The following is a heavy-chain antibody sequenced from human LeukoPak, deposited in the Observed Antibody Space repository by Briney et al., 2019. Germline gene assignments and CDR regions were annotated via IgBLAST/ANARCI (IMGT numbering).Heavy chain of an antibody. CDR1: GLTFSIYS. J-gene: IGHJ3*02. CDR3: VTELGIGGFDI. CDR2: ISTNGGST. V-gene: IGHV3-64D*06. Sequence: GGSLRLSCSASGLTFSIYSMHWVRQAPGKGLEYVSGISTNGGSTYYADSVKGRFTISRDNSKNTLYLQMSTLRAEDTAVYYCVTELGIGGFDIWGQGTMVTVSS. D-gene: IGHD7-27*01.